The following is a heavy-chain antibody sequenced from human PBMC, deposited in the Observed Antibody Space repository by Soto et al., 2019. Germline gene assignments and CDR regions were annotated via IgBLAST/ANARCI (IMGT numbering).Heavy chain of an antibody. CDR3: ARVQPYYYDSSGSNRAYGMDV. Sequence: GASVKVSCKASGYTFTSYYMHWVRQAPGQGLEWMGIINPSGGSTSYAQKFQGRVTMTRDTSTSTVYMELSSPRSEDTAVYYCARVQPYYYDSSGSNRAYGMDVWGQGTTVTVSS. V-gene: IGHV1-46*01. D-gene: IGHD3-22*01. CDR1: GYTFTSYY. J-gene: IGHJ6*02. CDR2: INPSGGST.